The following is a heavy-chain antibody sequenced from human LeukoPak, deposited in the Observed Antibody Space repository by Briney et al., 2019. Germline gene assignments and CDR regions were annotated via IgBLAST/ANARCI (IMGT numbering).Heavy chain of an antibody. D-gene: IGHD3-10*01. CDR1: GGSISSYY. J-gene: IGHJ6*03. CDR2: IYYSGST. V-gene: IGHV4-59*01. CDR3: ARGPYYYGSGSYWYYMDV. Sequence: PSETLSLTCTVSGGSISSYYWSWIRQPPGKGLEWIGYIYYSGSTNYNPSLKSRVTISVDTSKNQFSLKLSSVTAADTAVYYCARGPYYYGSGSYWYYMDVWGKGTTVTVSS.